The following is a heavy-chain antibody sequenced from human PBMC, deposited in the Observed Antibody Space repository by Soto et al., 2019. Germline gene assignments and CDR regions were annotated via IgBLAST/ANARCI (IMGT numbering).Heavy chain of an antibody. CDR2: ISSSGSSI. J-gene: IGHJ3*02. Sequence: GGSLRLSCAASGFTFSSYSMNWVRQAPGKGLEWVSDISSSGSSIYYADSVKGRFTISRDNSKNTLYLQMNSLRAEDTAVYYCAKQAPVLRYFDWLHNFDIWGQGTMVTVSS. D-gene: IGHD3-9*01. CDR3: AKQAPVLRYFDWLHNFDI. V-gene: IGHV3-48*01. CDR1: GFTFSSYS.